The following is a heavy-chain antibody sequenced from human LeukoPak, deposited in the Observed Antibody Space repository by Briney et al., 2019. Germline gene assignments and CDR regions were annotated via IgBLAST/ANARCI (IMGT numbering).Heavy chain of an antibody. Sequence: PGGSLRLSCAASGFTFSSYAMSWVRQAPRKGREWVSYISPSGTTIYYADSVKGRFTISRDNAINSLYLQMNSLRAEDTAVYYCARDSSGYLGVLDFWGQGTLVTVSS. D-gene: IGHD3-22*01. CDR1: GFTFSSYA. V-gene: IGHV3-48*04. J-gene: IGHJ4*02. CDR2: ISPSGTTI. CDR3: ARDSSGYLGVLDF.